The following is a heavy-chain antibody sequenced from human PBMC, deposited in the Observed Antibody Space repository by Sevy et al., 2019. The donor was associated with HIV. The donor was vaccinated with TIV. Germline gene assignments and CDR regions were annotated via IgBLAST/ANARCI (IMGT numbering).Heavy chain of an antibody. J-gene: IGHJ4*02. CDR3: ARDLPPSATTVPHFDY. Sequence: GGSLRLSCAASGFTFSSYEMNWVRQAPGKGLEWVSYISNSGTTISYSDSVRGRFTISRDNARNSLYLQMNSLRGEDTAVYYCARDLPPSATTVPHFDYWGRGTLVTVSS. CDR1: GFTFSSYE. CDR2: ISNSGTTI. D-gene: IGHD4-17*01. V-gene: IGHV3-48*03.